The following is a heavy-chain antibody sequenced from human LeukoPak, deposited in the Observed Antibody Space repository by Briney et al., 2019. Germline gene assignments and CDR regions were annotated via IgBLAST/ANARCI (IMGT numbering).Heavy chain of an antibody. V-gene: IGHV1-3*01. CDR2: INADNGNT. CDR3: ARDLSYGQGWFDP. CDR1: GYTFTSYA. J-gene: IGHJ5*02. Sequence: ASVKVPYKASGYTFTSYAMHWVRQAPGQRLEWMGWINADNGNTKYSQKFQGRVTITRDTSASTAYMELSSLRSEDTAVYYCARDLSYGQGWFDPWGQGTLVTVSS. D-gene: IGHD2-8*01.